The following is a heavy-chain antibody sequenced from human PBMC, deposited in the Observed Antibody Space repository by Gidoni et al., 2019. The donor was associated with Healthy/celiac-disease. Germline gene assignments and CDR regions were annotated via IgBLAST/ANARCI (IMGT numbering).Heavy chain of an antibody. J-gene: IGHJ5*02. V-gene: IGHV4-31*03. Sequence: QVQLQESGPGLVKPSQTLSLTCTVSVGSISSGGYSWSWIRQHPGKGLAWIGYIYYSGSTYYNPSLRSRVTISVDTSKNQFSLKLSSVTAADTAVYYCARDGVGWWFDPWGQGTLVTVSS. CDR3: ARDGVGWWFDP. CDR2: IYYSGST. CDR1: VGSISSGGYS. D-gene: IGHD2-15*01.